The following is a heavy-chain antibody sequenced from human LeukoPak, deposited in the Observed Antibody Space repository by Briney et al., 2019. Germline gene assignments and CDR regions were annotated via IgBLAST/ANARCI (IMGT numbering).Heavy chain of an antibody. J-gene: IGHJ4*02. D-gene: IGHD1-26*01. V-gene: IGHV4-59*11. CDR3: ARVGSGSFRD. CDR2: ISVSGST. CDR1: AVSITSHY. Sequence: PETLSLTCTLSAVSITSHYWSCIWQPPGEGLEWMGYISVSGSTKYNPPLKSRDTISIDTSKNQFSLNLTSVTPADTAVYYCARVGSGSFRDWGQGTLVTVSS.